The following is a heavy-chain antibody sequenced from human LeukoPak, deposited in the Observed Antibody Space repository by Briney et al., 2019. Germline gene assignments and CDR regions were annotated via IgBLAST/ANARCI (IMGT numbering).Heavy chain of an antibody. V-gene: IGHV3-30-3*01. CDR3: ARDLKYSSGWWGIFDY. CDR1: GFTFSSYA. D-gene: IGHD6-19*01. CDR2: ISYDGSNK. J-gene: IGHJ4*02. Sequence: GGSLRLSCAASGFTFSSYAMHWVRQAPGKGLEWVAVISYDGSNKYYADSVKGRFTISRDNSKNTLYLQMNSLRAEDTAVYYCARDLKYSSGWWGIFDYWGQGTLVTVSS.